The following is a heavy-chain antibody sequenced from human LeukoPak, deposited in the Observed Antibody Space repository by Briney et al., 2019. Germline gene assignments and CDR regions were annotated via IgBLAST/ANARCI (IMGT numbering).Heavy chain of an antibody. D-gene: IGHD2-15*01. Sequence: SSETLSLTCTVSGGSISSYYWSWIRQPPGKGLEWIGYIYDSGSTNYNPSLKSRVTMSVDTSKNQFSLKLSSVTAADTAVYYCARHHVEYNWFDPWGQGTLVTVSS. CDR2: IYDSGST. CDR3: ARHHVEYNWFDP. CDR1: GGSISSYY. V-gene: IGHV4-59*08. J-gene: IGHJ5*02.